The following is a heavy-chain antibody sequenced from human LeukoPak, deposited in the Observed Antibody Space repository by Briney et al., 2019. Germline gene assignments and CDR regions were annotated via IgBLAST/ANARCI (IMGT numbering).Heavy chain of an antibody. Sequence: GRSLRLSCAASGFIFSNDAMHWVRQAPGKGLEWVAFIWFDGSNKHYADSVKGRFTISRDNSEDTLYLQMNSLRAEDTAVYYCVRDPSGSGFAFDSWGQGALDTVSS. CDR3: VRDPSGSGFAFDS. CDR2: IWFDGSNK. D-gene: IGHD1-1*01. CDR1: GFIFSNDA. J-gene: IGHJ4*02. V-gene: IGHV3-33*01.